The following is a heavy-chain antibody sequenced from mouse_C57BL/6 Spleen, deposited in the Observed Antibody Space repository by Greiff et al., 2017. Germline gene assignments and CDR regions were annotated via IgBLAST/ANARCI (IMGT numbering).Heavy chain of an antibody. CDR2: ISDGGSYT. Sequence: EVKVVESGGGLVKPGGSLKLSCAASGFTFSSYAMSWVRQTPEKRLEWVATISDGGSYTYYPDNVKGRLTISRDNATNNLYLQMSHLKSADTAMYYCARDGGGYYFDYWGQGTTLTVSS. J-gene: IGHJ2*01. D-gene: IGHD3-1*01. CDR1: GFTFSSYA. CDR3: ARDGGGYYFDY. V-gene: IGHV5-4*01.